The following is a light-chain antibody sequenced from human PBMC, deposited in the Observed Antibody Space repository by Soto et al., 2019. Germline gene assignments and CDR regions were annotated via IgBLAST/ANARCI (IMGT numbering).Light chain of an antibody. CDR3: QQYNNWST. CDR1: QSVSTN. J-gene: IGKJ5*01. CDR2: GSS. Sequence: EMVMTQSPSTLSVSPWERSTLSFRASQSVSTNLAWYQQRPGQAPRLLIYGSSTRATGIPARFSGSGSGTEFTLTISSLQSEDSAVYYCQQYNNWSTFGQGTRLEIK. V-gene: IGKV3-15*01.